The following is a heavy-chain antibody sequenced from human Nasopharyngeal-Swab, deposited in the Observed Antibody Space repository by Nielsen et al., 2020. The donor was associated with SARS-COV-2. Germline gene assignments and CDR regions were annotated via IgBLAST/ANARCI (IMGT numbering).Heavy chain of an antibody. CDR2: IDGSGDST. CDR3: TSGWFDP. Sequence: GESLKISCAASGFTFSDYAMSWVRQTPGKGLEWVSKIDGSGDSTFYADSVKGRFTISRDTAKNSLYLQMNSLRAEDTAVYYCTSGWFDPWGQGTLVTVSS. V-gene: IGHV3-23*01. CDR1: GFTFSDYA. J-gene: IGHJ5*02.